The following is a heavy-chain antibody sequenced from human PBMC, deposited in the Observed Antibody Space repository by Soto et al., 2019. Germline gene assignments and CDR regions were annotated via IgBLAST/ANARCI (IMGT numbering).Heavy chain of an antibody. CDR3: VRGSGWPEF. Sequence: GESLRLSCAASRFTFSNYWMHWVRRAPGKGLVWLSRINNDGSDIIYADSVKGQFTFSRENANSTLYLQRNSLTAEDTAVYYCVRGSGWPEFWGKGTLVTVTS. CDR2: INNDGSDI. D-gene: IGHD2-15*01. J-gene: IGHJ4*02. V-gene: IGHV3-74*01. CDR1: RFTFSNYW.